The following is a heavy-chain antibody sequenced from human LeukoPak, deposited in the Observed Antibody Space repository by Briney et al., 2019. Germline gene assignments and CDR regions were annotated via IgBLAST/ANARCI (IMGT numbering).Heavy chain of an antibody. Sequence: SETLSLTCSVSGGSISSFYWSWIRQPPGKGLEWIGHIFYTGSTTYNPSLKSRVAISVDTSNSQFSLKLTSVTAADTAVYYCARDLRAPPYYYYGMDVWGQGTTVTVSS. CDR2: IFYTGST. CDR1: GGSISSFY. J-gene: IGHJ6*02. V-gene: IGHV4-59*01. CDR3: ARDLRAPPYYYYGMDV.